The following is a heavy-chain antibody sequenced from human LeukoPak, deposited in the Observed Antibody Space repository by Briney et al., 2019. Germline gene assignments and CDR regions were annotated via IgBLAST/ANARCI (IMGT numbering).Heavy chain of an antibody. CDR2: ISYDGSNK. D-gene: IGHD3-22*01. J-gene: IGHJ4*02. Sequence: GRSLRLSCAASGFTFSSYAMHWVRQAPGKGLEWVAVISYDGSNKYYADSVKGRFTISRDNSKNTLYLQMNSLRAEDTAVYYCARDLRSYYYDSSGYYPYYWGQGTLVTVSS. CDR1: GFTFSSYA. V-gene: IGHV3-30-3*01. CDR3: ARDLRSYYYDSSGYYPYY.